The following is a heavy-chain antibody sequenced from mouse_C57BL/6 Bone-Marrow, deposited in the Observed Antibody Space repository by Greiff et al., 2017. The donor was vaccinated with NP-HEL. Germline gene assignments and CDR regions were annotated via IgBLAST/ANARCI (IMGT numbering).Heavy chain of an antibody. CDR1: GFTFTDYY. J-gene: IGHJ4*01. D-gene: IGHD1-2*01. CDR2: IRNKANGYTT. CDR3: ASPHYDGPHYYAMDY. V-gene: IGHV7-3*01. Sequence: EVNVVESGGGLVQPGGSLSLSCAASGFTFTDYYMSWARQPPGKALEWLGFIRNKANGYTTEYSASVKGRFTISRDNSQSILYLQMNALRAEDSATYYCASPHYDGPHYYAMDYWGQGTSVTVSS.